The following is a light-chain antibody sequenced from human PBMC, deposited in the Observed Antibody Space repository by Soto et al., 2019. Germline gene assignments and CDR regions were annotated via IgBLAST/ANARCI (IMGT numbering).Light chain of an antibody. CDR3: QQTFRPPRT. V-gene: IGKV1-39*01. Sequence: DIQVTQSPSSLSASVGDRLTITCRASQSISSYLNWYQQKPGEAPKLLIYAAFSLNSGVPSRFSGSGAGTDFTLTIRSLQPEDFATYCCQQTFRPPRTFGGGTKVVIK. J-gene: IGKJ4*01. CDR1: QSISSY. CDR2: AAF.